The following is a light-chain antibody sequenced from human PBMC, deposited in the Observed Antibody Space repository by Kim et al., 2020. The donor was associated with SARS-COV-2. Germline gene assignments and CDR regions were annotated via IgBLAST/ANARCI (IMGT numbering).Light chain of an antibody. V-gene: IGKV3-11*01. CDR1: QSVSSY. J-gene: IGKJ2*03. CDR3: QQRSNWPAYS. CDR2: DAS. Sequence: EIVLTQSPATLSLSPGERATLSCRASQSVSSYLAWYQQKPGQAPRLLTYDASNRATGIPARFSGSGSGTDFTLTISSLEPEDFAVYYCQQRSNWPAYSFSQGTKLEI.